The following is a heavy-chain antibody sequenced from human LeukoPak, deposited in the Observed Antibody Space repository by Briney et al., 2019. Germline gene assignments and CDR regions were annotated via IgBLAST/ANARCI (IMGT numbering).Heavy chain of an antibody. D-gene: IGHD6-6*01. CDR2: IIGSGGST. Sequence: GGSLRLFCAVSASTFSSYAMSLVRQAPGKGLEWVSAIIGSGGSTYYADSVKGRFAISRDNSKNTLYLQMNSMRAEDTAVYYCAKVSSSSPYFDYWGQGTLVTVSS. CDR3: AKVSSSSPYFDY. J-gene: IGHJ4*02. CDR1: ASTFSSYA. V-gene: IGHV3-23*01.